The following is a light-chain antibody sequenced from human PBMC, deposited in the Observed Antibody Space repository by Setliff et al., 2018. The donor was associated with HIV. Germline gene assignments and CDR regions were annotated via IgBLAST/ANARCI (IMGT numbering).Light chain of an antibody. CDR1: SSAVIGYNY. CDR2: EVS. V-gene: IGLV2-14*01. Sequence: QSVLTQPASVSGSPGQSITISCTGTSSAVIGYNYVSWYQQHPGKAPKVMIYEVSNRPSGVSNRVSGSKSGNTASLTISGLQAEDEADYHCTSYTSSYTLVFGTGTKVTVL. J-gene: IGLJ1*01. CDR3: TSYTSSYTLV.